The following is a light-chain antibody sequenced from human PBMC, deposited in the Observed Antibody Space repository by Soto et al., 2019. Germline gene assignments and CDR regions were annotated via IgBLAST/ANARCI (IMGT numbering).Light chain of an antibody. J-gene: IGKJ2*01. Sequence: EIVLTQSPGTLSLSPGEIATLSCRASQSVSTSYLAWYQKKPGQAPRLLIYGASSSATGIPDRFSGSGSGTDFTLTISRLEPEDFAVYYCQQYGSSPLYTFGPGTKLEIK. CDR1: QSVSTSY. V-gene: IGKV3-20*01. CDR3: QQYGSSPLYT. CDR2: GAS.